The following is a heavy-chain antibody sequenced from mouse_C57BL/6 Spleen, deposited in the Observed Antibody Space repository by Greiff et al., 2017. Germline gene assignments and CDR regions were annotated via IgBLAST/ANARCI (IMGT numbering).Heavy chain of an antibody. D-gene: IGHD3-2*02. J-gene: IGHJ3*01. CDR3: ARGGQLRLFFAY. CDR2: IDPSDSYT. Sequence: VKLQQPGAELVMPGASVKLSCKASGYTFTSYWMHWVKQRPGQGLEWIGEIDPSDSYTNYNQKFKGKSTLTVDKSSSTAYMQLSSLTSEDSAVYYCARGGQLRLFFAYWGQGTLVTVSA. CDR1: GYTFTSYW. V-gene: IGHV1-69*01.